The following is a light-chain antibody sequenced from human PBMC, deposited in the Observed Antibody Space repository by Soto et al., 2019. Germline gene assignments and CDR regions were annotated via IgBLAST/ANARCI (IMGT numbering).Light chain of an antibody. CDR1: SSDVGGYNY. CDR2: DVS. V-gene: IGLV2-14*01. J-gene: IGLJ2*01. CDR3: SSYTSSIVV. Sequence: QSVLTQPASVSGSPGQSITISCTGTSSDVGGYNYVSWYQQHPGKAPTLMIYDVSNRPSGFSNRFSGSKSGNTASLAISGLQAEDEADYYCSSYTSSIVVFGGGTKLTVL.